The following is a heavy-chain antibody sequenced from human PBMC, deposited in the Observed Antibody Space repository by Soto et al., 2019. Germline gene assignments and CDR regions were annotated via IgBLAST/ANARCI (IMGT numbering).Heavy chain of an antibody. D-gene: IGHD2-15*01. CDR1: GYSFTSYW. CDR3: SRLRGYCSGGSCYWWFDP. CDR2: IDPIDSYK. J-gene: IGHJ5*02. Sequence: GEALKISCKGSGYSFTSYWISWVRQMPGKGLEWMGRIDPIDSYKNYSTSFQGHVTISADKSISTAYLQWRSLKASDTAMYYCSRLRGYCSGGSCYWWFDPWGQGTLVTVSS. V-gene: IGHV5-10-1*01.